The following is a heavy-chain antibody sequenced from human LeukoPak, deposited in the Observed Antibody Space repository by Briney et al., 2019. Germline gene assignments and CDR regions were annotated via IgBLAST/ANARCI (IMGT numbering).Heavy chain of an antibody. J-gene: IGHJ4*02. D-gene: IGHD3-3*01. CDR1: GFTFGSYG. V-gene: IGHV3-23*01. CDR3: AKDYYDSYYFDH. Sequence: GGSLRLSCAACGFTFGSYGMSWVRQAPGKGLEWVSAISATGGTTYYADSVKGRFTISRDNSKNTLYLQMNSLRADDTAVYYCAKDYYDSYYFDHWGQGTQVTVSS. CDR2: ISATGGTT.